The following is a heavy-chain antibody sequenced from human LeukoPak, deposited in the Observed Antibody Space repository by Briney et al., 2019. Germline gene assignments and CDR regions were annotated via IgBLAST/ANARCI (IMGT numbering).Heavy chain of an antibody. V-gene: IGHV4-34*01. CDR3: ARGSPKHDY. Sequence: PSETLSLTCAVYGESFSGYYWNWIRQPPEKGLEWIGEINYSGSTNYNPSLKSRVTISVDTSKNQFSLKLSSVTVADTAMYYCARGSPKHDYWGQGTLVTVSS. CDR2: INYSGST. J-gene: IGHJ4*02. CDR1: GESFSGYY.